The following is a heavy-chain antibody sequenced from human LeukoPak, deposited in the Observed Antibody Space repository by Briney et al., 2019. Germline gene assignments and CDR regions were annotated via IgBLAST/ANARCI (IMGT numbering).Heavy chain of an antibody. CDR3: ARVKGVLWFGGGYFDY. Sequence: ASVKVSCKASGYTFNTYGITWVRQAPGQGLEWMGWISGYNGKTKYAQKLQDRVTMTTDTSTTTAYMELRSLTSDDTAVYYCARVKGVLWFGGGYFDYWGQGTLVTVSS. CDR2: ISGYNGKT. CDR1: GYTFNTYG. J-gene: IGHJ4*02. D-gene: IGHD3-10*01. V-gene: IGHV1-18*01.